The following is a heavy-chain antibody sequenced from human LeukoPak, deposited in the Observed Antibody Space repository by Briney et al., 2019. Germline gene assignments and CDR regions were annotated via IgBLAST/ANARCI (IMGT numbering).Heavy chain of an antibody. V-gene: IGHV1-8*01. Sequence: ASVKVSCKASGYTFTSYDINWVRQATGQGLEWMGWMNPNSGNTGYAQKFQGRVTMTRNTSISTAYMELSSLRSEDTAVYYCARVYRRVRGAIRSAYYFDYWGQGTLVTVSS. J-gene: IGHJ4*02. CDR3: ARVYRRVRGAIRSAYYFDY. CDR1: GYTFTSYD. D-gene: IGHD3-10*01. CDR2: MNPNSGNT.